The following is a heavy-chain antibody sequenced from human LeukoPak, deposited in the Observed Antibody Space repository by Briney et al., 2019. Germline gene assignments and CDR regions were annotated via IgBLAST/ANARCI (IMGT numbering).Heavy chain of an antibody. CDR2: ISSSGSNS. D-gene: IGHD3-16*02. CDR1: GFTFSIYG. J-gene: IGHJ4*02. CDR3: ASGYRSGPICA. V-gene: IGHV3-48*01. Sequence: GGSLRLSCAASGFTFSIYGISWVRQAPGKGLEWVSYISSSGSNSYHADSVKGRFSTSRDNSKNSLYLQMNSLRAEDTAMYFCASGYRSGPICAWGQGTLVTVSS.